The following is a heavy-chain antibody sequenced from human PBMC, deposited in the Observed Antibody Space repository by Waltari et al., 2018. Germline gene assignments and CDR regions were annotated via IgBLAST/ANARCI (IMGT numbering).Heavy chain of an antibody. CDR3: ARDSVGLDY. Sequence: EGQLVESGGGLVQPGGSLRLSCVASGFTFSSNWISWVRQAPGKGLEWVANIKQDGGEKYYADSGRGRFTISRDNAKNSLYLQMISLRAEDTAVYYCARDSVGLDYWGQGTLVTVSS. V-gene: IGHV3-7*01. D-gene: IGHD2-15*01. J-gene: IGHJ4*02. CDR1: GFTFSSNW. CDR2: IKQDGGEK.